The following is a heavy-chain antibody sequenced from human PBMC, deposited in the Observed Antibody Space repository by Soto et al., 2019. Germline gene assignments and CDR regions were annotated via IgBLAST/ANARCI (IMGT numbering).Heavy chain of an antibody. D-gene: IGHD5-12*01. J-gene: IGHJ6*02. CDR2: INPSGGST. Sequence: ASVKVSCKASGYTFTSYYMHWVRQAPGQGLEWMGIINPSGGSTSYAQKFQGRVTMTRDTSTSTVYMELSSLRSEDTAVYYCGRAIIVATDYYYGMDVWGQGTTVTVSS. CDR3: GRAIIVATDYYYGMDV. CDR1: GYTFTSYY. V-gene: IGHV1-46*03.